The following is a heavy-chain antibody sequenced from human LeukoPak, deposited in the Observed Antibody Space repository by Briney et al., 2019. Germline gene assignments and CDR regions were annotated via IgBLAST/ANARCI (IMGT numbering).Heavy chain of an antibody. D-gene: IGHD6-19*01. CDR1: GGSISSYY. CDR3: ARLRRAGWLEYYFDY. Sequence: PSETLSLTCTVFGGSISSYYWSWIRQPPGKGLEWIGYMYYSGSTNYNPSLKSRVTISVDTSKNQFSLKLSSVTAADTAVYYCARLRRAGWLEYYFDYWGQGTLVTVSS. CDR2: MYYSGST. V-gene: IGHV4-59*01. J-gene: IGHJ4*02.